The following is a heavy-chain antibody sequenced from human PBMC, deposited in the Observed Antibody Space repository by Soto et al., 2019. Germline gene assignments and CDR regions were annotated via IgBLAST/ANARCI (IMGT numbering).Heavy chain of an antibody. Sequence: PGGSLRLSCAASGFTFSSYSMNWVRQAPGKGLEWVSYISSSSSTIYYADSVKGRFTISRDNAKNSLYLQMNSLRDEDTAVYYCARDSITLELLLYAPSGCKDVWGQGTTVTVSS. CDR1: GFTFSSYS. V-gene: IGHV3-48*02. D-gene: IGHD3-3*01. CDR3: ARDSITLELLLYAPSGCKDV. J-gene: IGHJ6*02. CDR2: ISSSSSTI.